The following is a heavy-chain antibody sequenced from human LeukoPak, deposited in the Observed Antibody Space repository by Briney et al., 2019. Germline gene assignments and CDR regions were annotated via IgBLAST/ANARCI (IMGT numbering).Heavy chain of an antibody. CDR1: GPSFTSYY. Sequence: SDTLSLTCGVSGPSFTSYYWRWLRQTTGKGRECIGEVNHSGYTNIYPSLKRRVPHLLRPSKDQFSLIMNSVTTADTAVYLLSRITTGHDYWGQGNLVTVSS. V-gene: IGHV4-34*01. D-gene: IGHD1-1*01. CDR3: SRITTGHDY. J-gene: IGHJ4*02. CDR2: VNHSGYT.